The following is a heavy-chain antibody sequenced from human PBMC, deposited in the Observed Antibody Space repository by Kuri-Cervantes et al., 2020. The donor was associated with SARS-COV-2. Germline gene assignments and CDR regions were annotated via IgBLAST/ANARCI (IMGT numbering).Heavy chain of an antibody. CDR2: IYHSGST. J-gene: IGHJ5*02. D-gene: IGHD3-22*01. V-gene: IGHV4-39*07. CDR3: ARLSYYYDSSGYYGGNWFDP. Sequence: SETLSLTCTVSGGSISSDSFFWVWIRQPPGKGLEWIGSIYHSGSTYYNPSLKSRVTISVDTSKNQFSLKLSSVTAADTAVYYCARLSYYYDSSGYYGGNWFDPWGQGTLVTVSS. CDR1: GGSISSDSFF.